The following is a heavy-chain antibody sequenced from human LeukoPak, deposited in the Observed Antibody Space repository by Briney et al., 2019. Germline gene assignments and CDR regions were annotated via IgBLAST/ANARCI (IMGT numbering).Heavy chain of an antibody. J-gene: IGHJ4*02. V-gene: IGHV4-39*01. D-gene: IGHD1-26*01. CDR3: ASGATTLDY. Sequence: GSLRLSCAVSGFAFSSHTMNWVRQPPGKGLEWIGSIYYSGSTYYNPSLKSRVTISVDTSKNQFSLKLSSVTAADTAVYYCASGATTLDYWGQGTLVTVSS. CDR2: IYYSGST. CDR1: GFAFSSHTMN.